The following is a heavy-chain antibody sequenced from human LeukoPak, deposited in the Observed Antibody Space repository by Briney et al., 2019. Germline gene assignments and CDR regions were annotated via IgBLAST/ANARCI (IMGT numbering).Heavy chain of an antibody. CDR2: IWYDGSNK. Sequence: SGGSLRLSCAASGFTFSSYGMHWVRQAPGKGLEWVAFIWYDGSNKYYADSVKGRFTISRDNSKNTLYLQMNSLRAEDTAVYYCAKDYCSSTSCYNNYFDYWGQGTLVTVSS. J-gene: IGHJ4*02. CDR1: GFTFSSYG. CDR3: AKDYCSSTSCYNNYFDY. D-gene: IGHD2-2*02. V-gene: IGHV3-30*02.